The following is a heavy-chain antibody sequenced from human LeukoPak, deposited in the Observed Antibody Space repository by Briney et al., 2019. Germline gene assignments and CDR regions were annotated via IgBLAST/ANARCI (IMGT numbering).Heavy chain of an antibody. CDR3: ASPGDNYAILGLDY. Sequence: PVGALRLSCAAPGFTLSKYWMHWVRQAPGKGLAWVSRISSDGTTTAYADSVKGRVTISRDSAKNMLYLQMNSLRVEDTAMYYCASPGDNYAILGLDYWGQGTLVTVSS. D-gene: IGHD3-9*01. J-gene: IGHJ4*02. CDR1: GFTLSKYW. CDR2: ISSDGTTT. V-gene: IGHV3-74*01.